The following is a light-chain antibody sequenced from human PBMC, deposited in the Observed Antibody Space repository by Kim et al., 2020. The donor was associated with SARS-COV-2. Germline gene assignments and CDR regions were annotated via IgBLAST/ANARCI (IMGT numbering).Light chain of an antibody. V-gene: IGKV3-11*01. CDR2: EGS. Sequence: SPGESATLSCRASQSVSSYIAWYQQKPGQAPRLLIYEGSKRATDIPARFSGSGSQTDFTLIISSVEPEDFAVYYCQQRSNWPPIAFGQGTRLEIK. J-gene: IGKJ5*01. CDR3: QQRSNWPPIA. CDR1: QSVSSY.